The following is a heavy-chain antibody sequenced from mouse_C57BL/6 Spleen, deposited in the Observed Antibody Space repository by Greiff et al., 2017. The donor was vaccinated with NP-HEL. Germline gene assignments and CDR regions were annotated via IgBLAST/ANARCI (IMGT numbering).Heavy chain of an antibody. CDR3: AKFYYYGSRAAY. Sequence: DVKLQESGPGLVKPSQSLSLTCSVTGYSITSGYYWNWIRQFPGNKLEWMGYISYDGSNNYNPSLKNRISITRYTSKNQFFLKLNSVTTEDTATYYCAKFYYYGSRAAYWGQGTLVTVSA. V-gene: IGHV3-6*01. J-gene: IGHJ3*01. CDR1: GYSITSGYY. D-gene: IGHD1-1*01. CDR2: ISYDGSN.